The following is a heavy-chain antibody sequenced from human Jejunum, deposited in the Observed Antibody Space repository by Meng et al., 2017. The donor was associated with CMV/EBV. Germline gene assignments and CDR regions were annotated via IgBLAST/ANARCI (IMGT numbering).Heavy chain of an antibody. CDR3: ARVGGYRNNWFDP. V-gene: IGHV4-34*01. CDR1: GGSFSGYF. J-gene: IGHJ5*02. Sequence: CAVSGGSFSGYFWSWIRQPPGKGLEWIGEINQSGSTNYNPSLKSRVTISVDTSKNQFSLRLDSVTAADTAVYYSARVGGYRNNWFDPWGQGTLVTVSS. CDR2: INQSGST. D-gene: IGHD5-24*01.